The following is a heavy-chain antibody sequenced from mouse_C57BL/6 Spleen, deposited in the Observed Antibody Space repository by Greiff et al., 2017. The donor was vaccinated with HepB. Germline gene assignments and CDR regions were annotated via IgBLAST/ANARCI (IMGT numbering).Heavy chain of an antibody. V-gene: IGHV2-2*01. D-gene: IGHD1-1*01. CDR3: APNYYGSSHYAMDY. J-gene: IGHJ4*01. Sequence: QVQLQESGPGLVQPSQSLSITCTVSGFSLTSYGVHWVRQSPGKGLEWLGVIWSGGSTDYNAAFISRLSISKDNSNSQVFFKMNSLQADDTAIYYCAPNYYGSSHYAMDYWGQGTSVTVSS. CDR1: GFSLTSYG. CDR2: IWSGGST.